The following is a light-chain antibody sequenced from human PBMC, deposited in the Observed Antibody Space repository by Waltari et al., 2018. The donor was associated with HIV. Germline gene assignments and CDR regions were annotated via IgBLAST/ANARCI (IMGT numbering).Light chain of an antibody. CDR3: QQYNSYRT. Sequence: DIQMTQSPSTLSASVGDRVTITCRASQSISSWLVWYQQKPGKAPKLLIYKASSLESGVPSRFSGSGSGTEFTLTISSLQPDDFATYYCQQYNSYRTFGGGTKVEIK. CDR2: KAS. CDR1: QSISSW. V-gene: IGKV1-5*03. J-gene: IGKJ4*01.